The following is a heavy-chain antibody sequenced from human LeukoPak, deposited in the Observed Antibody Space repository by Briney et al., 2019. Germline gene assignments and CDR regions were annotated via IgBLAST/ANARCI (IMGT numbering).Heavy chain of an antibody. J-gene: IGHJ4*02. Sequence: SETLSLTCTVSGGSISSGGYYWSWIRQHPGKGLEWIGYIYYSGSTYYNPSLKSRVTISVDTSKNQFSLKLSSVTAADTAVYYCARHMAPGYSSGWYWGQGTLVTVSS. CDR1: GGSISSGGYY. V-gene: IGHV4-31*03. CDR3: ARHMAPGYSSGWY. D-gene: IGHD6-19*01. CDR2: IYYSGST.